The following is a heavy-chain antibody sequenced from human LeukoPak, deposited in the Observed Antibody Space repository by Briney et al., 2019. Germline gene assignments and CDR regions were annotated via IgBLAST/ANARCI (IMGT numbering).Heavy chain of an antibody. J-gene: IGHJ6*02. CDR2: INHSGST. CDR1: GGSFSGYY. Sequence: PSETLSLTCAVYGGSFSGYYWSWIRQPPGKGLEWIGEINHSGSTNYNPSLKSRVTISVDTSKNQFSLRLSSVTAADTAVYYCARGRVITIFGVVNDPPADYYYGMDVWGQGTTVTVSS. V-gene: IGHV4-34*01. D-gene: IGHD3-3*01. CDR3: ARGRVITIFGVVNDPPADYYYGMDV.